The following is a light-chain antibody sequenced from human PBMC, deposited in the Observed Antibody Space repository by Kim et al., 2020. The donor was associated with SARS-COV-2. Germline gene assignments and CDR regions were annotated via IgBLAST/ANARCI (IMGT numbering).Light chain of an antibody. V-gene: IGLV3-19*01. J-gene: IGLJ2*01. CDR2: GKN. CDR3: NSRDSSGVV. CDR1: SLRSYY. Sequence: SSELTQDPAVSVALGQTVRITCQGDSLRSYYASWYQQRPGQAPVLVIYGKNNRPPGIPDRFSGSSSGNTASLTITGAQAEDEADYYCNSRDSSGVVFGGGTQLTVL.